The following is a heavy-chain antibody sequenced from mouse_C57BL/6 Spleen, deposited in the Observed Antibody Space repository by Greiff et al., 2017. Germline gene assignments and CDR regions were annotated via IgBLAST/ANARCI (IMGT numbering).Heavy chain of an antibody. V-gene: IGHV3-6*01. Sequence: EVKLMESGPGLVKPSQSLSLTCSVTGYSITSGYYWNWIRQFPGNKLEWMGYISYDGSNNYNPSLKNRIPITRDTSKNQFFLKLNSVTTEDTATYYCARDQLGRFDGWGQGTTLTVSS. CDR3: ARDQLGRFDG. CDR2: ISYDGSN. CDR1: GYSITSGYY. J-gene: IGHJ2*01. D-gene: IGHD4-1*02.